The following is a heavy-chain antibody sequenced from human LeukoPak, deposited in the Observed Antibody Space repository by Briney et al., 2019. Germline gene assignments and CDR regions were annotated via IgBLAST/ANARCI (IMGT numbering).Heavy chain of an antibody. CDR2: ITYDGDNK. Sequence: GGSLRLSCAASGFTFSRDNMHWVRQAPGKGLEWVAFITYDGDNKYADSVKGRFTISRDNSRNTLYMQMNSLRPEDTAVYYCVKDWRWFGERKFDYWGQGALVTVSS. CDR1: GFTFSRDN. V-gene: IGHV3-30*02. J-gene: IGHJ4*02. CDR3: VKDWRWFGERKFDY. D-gene: IGHD3-10*01.